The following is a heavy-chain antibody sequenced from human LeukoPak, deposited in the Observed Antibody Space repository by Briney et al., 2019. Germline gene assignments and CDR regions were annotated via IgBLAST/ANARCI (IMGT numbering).Heavy chain of an antibody. CDR3: AKGHGDASGYYYFDY. CDR2: INSDGSST. CDR1: GFTFSSYW. J-gene: IGHJ4*02. V-gene: IGHV3-74*01. D-gene: IGHD3-22*01. Sequence: GGSLRLSCAASGFTFSSYWMHWVRQAPGKGLVWVSRINSDGSSTSYADSVKGRFTISRDNAKNTLYLQMNSLRVEDTAVYYCAKGHGDASGYYYFDYWGQGARVTVSS.